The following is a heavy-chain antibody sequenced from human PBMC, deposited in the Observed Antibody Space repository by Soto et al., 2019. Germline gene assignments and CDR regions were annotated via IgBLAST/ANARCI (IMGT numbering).Heavy chain of an antibody. D-gene: IGHD2-21*01. J-gene: IGHJ3*02. CDR2: ISENGGRRGGT. Sequence: EVQLLESGGGLVQPGGSLRLSCMASGFTFSKFAMNWVRQPPGQGLEWVASISENGGRRGGTYYADSVKGRFTISRDNSKNTLYLQLDSLTGADSANYYCASAKAVVIAALGIWGQGTMVTVSS. V-gene: IGHV3-23*01. CDR1: GFTFSKFA. CDR3: ASAKAVVIAALGI.